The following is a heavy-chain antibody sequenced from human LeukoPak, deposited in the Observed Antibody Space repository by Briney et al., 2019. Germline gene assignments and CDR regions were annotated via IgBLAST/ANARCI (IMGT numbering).Heavy chain of an antibody. CDR3: ARWLGGSFFDS. CDR1: GFTFSSYA. D-gene: IGHD2-15*01. J-gene: IGHJ4*02. V-gene: IGHV3-48*01. Sequence: PGGSLRLSCAASGFTFSSYAMNWVRQPPGKGLEWISYISSGVISSGGDPIHYADSVRGRFTISRDNAKNSLYLQMDSLRADDTAVYFCARWLGGSFFDSWGQGTLVTVSS. CDR2: ISSGVISSGGDPI.